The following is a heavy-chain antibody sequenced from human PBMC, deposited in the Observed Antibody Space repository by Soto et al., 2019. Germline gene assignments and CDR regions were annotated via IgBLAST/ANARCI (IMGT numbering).Heavy chain of an antibody. V-gene: IGHV6-1*01. J-gene: IGHJ2*01. D-gene: IGHD3-3*01. CDR3: ARDGSGFHWYFDV. CDR1: GDSVSSGSAT. Sequence: QVQLQQSGPALVKPSQTLSLICAISGDSVSSGSATWSWIRQSPSRGLEWLGRTYYRSKWYNDYSISVKSRIVITAYTSNNLLSLQLDSVTPADSAVYFCARDGSGFHWYFDVWGRGTLVTVSS. CDR2: TYYRSKWYN.